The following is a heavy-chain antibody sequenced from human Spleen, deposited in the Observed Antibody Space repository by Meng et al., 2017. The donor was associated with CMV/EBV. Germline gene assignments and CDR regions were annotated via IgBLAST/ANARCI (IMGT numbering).Heavy chain of an antibody. Sequence: CKASGGTFSSYTISWVRQAPGQGLEWMGRSIPILGIANYAQKFQGRVTITADKSTSTAYMELSSLRSEDTAVYYCARARDGYYFDYWGQGTLVTVSS. CDR3: ARARDGYYFDY. V-gene: IGHV1-69*02. D-gene: IGHD5-24*01. J-gene: IGHJ4*02. CDR1: GGTFSSYT. CDR2: SIPILGIA.